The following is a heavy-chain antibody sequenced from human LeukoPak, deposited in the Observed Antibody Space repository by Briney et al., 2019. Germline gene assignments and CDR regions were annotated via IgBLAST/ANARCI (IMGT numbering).Heavy chain of an antibody. CDR3: AREPGLARSTFFDY. V-gene: IGHV1-18*01. Sequence: ASVKVSCKASGYIFTSYGVSWVRQAPGQGLEWMGWISAFNGNTNYAQKFRGGVTMTTEASTSTAYMELRSLRSDDTAFYYCAREPGLARSTFFDYWGQGTLVTVST. D-gene: IGHD3-16*01. J-gene: IGHJ4*02. CDR2: ISAFNGNT. CDR1: GYIFTSYG.